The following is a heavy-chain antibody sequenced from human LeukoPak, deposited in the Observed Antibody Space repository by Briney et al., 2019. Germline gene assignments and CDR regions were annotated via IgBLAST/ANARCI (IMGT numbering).Heavy chain of an antibody. Sequence: GGSLRLSCAASGFTFSRSGMHLVRQAPGKGLEWVTFIGYDGSKIYYADSVKGRFTISRDNSKNTLYLQMNSLRAEDTAVYYCAKEGRGGFDIWGQGTMVTVSS. V-gene: IGHV3-30*02. CDR3: AKEGRGGFDI. CDR1: GFTFSRSG. D-gene: IGHD3-16*01. J-gene: IGHJ3*02. CDR2: IGYDGSKI.